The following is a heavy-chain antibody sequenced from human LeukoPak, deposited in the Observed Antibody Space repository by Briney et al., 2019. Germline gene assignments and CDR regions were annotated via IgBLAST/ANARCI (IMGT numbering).Heavy chain of an antibody. CDR1: GFTVSSNY. J-gene: IGHJ5*02. V-gene: IGHV3-66*01. Sequence: GGSLRLSCAASGFTVSSNYMSWVRQAPGKGLEWVSVIYSGGSTYYADSVKGRFTISRDNSKNTLYLQMNSLRAEDTAVYYCARDGGYDWDTMVRGVTVWFDPWGQGTLVTVSS. CDR3: ARDGGYDWDTMVRGVTVWFDP. D-gene: IGHD3-10*01. CDR2: IYSGGST.